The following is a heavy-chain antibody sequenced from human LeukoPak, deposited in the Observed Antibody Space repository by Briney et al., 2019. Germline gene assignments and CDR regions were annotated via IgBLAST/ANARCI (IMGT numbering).Heavy chain of an antibody. CDR2: INHSGST. CDR3: ARGRGRARGYFDL. V-gene: IGHV4-34*01. Sequence: SETLSLTCAVYGGSFSGYYWSWIRQPPGEGLEWIGEINHSGSTNYNPSLKSRVTISVDTSKNQFSLKLSSVTAADTAVYYCARGRGRARGYFDLWGRGTLVTVSS. J-gene: IGHJ2*01. CDR1: GGSFSGYY. D-gene: IGHD3-10*01.